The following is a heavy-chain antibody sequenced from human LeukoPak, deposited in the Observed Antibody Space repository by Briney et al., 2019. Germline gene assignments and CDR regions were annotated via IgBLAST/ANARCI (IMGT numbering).Heavy chain of an antibody. J-gene: IGHJ3*02. V-gene: IGHV4-30-4*01. CDR3: ARGQTDAFDI. CDR1: GGSIGSGDYY. CDR2: IYDSGSA. Sequence: SETLSLTCTVSGGSIGSGDYYCSWIRQPPGKGLEWIGYIYDSGSAYYNPSLKSRVTISVDTSKSQLSLKLSSVTAADTAVYYCARGQTDAFDIWDQGTMVNVSS.